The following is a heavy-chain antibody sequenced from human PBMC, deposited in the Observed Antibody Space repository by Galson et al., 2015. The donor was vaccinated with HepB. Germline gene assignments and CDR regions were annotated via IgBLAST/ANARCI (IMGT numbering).Heavy chain of an antibody. D-gene: IGHD2-21*01. J-gene: IGHJ4*02. CDR3: ARDPGGGDWHYLDN. V-gene: IGHV3-7*01. Sequence: SLRLSCAASGFTFTNYWMSWVRQAPGKGLEWVANVKQDGSQANYIDSVKGRFTISRDNSVNTIYLQMNTLRADDTAVYYCARDPGGGDWHYLDNWGQGSLVSVSS. CDR1: GFTFTNYW. CDR2: VKQDGSQA.